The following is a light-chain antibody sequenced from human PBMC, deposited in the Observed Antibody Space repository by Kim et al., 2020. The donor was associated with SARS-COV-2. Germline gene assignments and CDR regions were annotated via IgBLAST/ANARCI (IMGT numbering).Light chain of an antibody. CDR1: QSVTNN. CDR2: GAS. J-gene: IGKJ5*01. V-gene: IGKV3-15*01. Sequence: EIVLTQSPGTLSLSPGERGTLSCRASQSVTNNYLAWYQHKPGRAPRLLIYGASTRATGIPARFSGTGSGTEFTLTISSLQSEDFAVYYCKQYNNWPPVTFGQGTRLEIK. CDR3: KQYNNWPPVT.